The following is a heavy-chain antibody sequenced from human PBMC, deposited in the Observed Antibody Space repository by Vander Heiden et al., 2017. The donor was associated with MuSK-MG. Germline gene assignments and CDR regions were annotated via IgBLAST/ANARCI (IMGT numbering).Heavy chain of an antibody. V-gene: IGHV3-23*01. CDR2: IGGNGGST. J-gene: IGHJ1*01. CDR1: GFAFSSYA. Sequence: EMQLLESGGGLVQPGGSLRLSCAASGFAFSSYAMTWVRQAPGQGLEWVSSIGGNGGSTYYADSVKGRFTISRDNSKNTLYLQMHSLRAEDTARYFCAKENIAWYSGGDFWGQGTLVTVSS. D-gene: IGHD3-10*01. CDR3: AKENIAWYSGGDF.